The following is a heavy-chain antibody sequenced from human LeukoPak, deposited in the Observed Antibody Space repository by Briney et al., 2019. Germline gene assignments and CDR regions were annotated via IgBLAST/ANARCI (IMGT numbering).Heavy chain of an antibody. V-gene: IGHV4-59*08. CDR1: GGSISNYY. CDR3: ARQGYCTSTTCYYYYGMAV. D-gene: IGHD2-2*01. Sequence: SETLSLTCTVSGGSISNYYWNWIRQPPGKGLEWIGYIYHSGSTYYSPSLKSRVTISVDTSKSQFSLKLSSVAAADTAVYYCARQGYCTSTTCYYYYGMAVWGQGTTVTVSS. CDR2: IYHSGST. J-gene: IGHJ6*02.